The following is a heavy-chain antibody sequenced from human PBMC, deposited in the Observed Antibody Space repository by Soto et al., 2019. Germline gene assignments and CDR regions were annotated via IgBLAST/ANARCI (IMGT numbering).Heavy chain of an antibody. D-gene: IGHD2-21*02. V-gene: IGHV4-39*01. Sequence: ASETLSLTCTVSGGSISRSSYQWGWIRQPPGKGLEWIGSMSHSGSTYYNPSLRSPVTISVDTSKNQFSLKLSSVTAADTAVYYCTRRCITDCYPGMHYYYMDVWGKGTTVTVSS. J-gene: IGHJ6*03. CDR2: MSHSGST. CDR3: TRRCITDCYPGMHYYYMDV. CDR1: GGSISRSSYQ.